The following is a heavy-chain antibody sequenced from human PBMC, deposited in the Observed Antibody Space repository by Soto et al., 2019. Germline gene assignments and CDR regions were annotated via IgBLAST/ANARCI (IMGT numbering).Heavy chain of an antibody. CDR1: GFTFSSYG. CDR3: AKDASRCSGGSCYSDYYYMDV. J-gene: IGHJ6*03. CDR2: ISYDGSNK. Sequence: GGSLRLSCAASGFTFSSYGMHWVRQAPGKGLEWVAVISYDGSNKYYADSVKGRFTISRDNSKNTLYLQMNSLRAEDTAVYYCAKDASRCSGGSCYSDYYYMDVWGKGTTVTVSS. D-gene: IGHD2-15*01. V-gene: IGHV3-30*18.